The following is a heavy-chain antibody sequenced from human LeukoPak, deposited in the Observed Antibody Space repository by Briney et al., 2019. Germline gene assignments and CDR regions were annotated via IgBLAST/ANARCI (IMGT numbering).Heavy chain of an antibody. V-gene: IGHV4-59*01. Sequence: SETLSLTCTVSGGSISSYYWSWIRQPPGKGLEWIGYIYYSGSTNYNPSLKSRVTISVDTSKNQFSLKLSSVTAADTAVYYCVAWSGYIGYFDYWGQGTLVTVSS. D-gene: IGHD3-3*01. J-gene: IGHJ4*02. CDR2: IYYSGST. CDR3: VAWSGYIGYFDY. CDR1: GGSISSYY.